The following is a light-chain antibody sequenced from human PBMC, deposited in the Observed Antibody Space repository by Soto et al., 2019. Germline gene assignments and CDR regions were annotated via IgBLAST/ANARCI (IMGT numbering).Light chain of an antibody. CDR2: DAY. V-gene: IGKV3-11*01. Sequence: EILMTQSPARMSASREQREILAGWPSQSVSSNLAWYQQKPGQAPRLLIYDAYNRATGIPARFSGTGSGTDFTLTTGRREPEDFAVYYCQKGSNWPLLTLGGGTKVAIK. CDR1: QSVSSN. J-gene: IGKJ4*01. CDR3: QKGSNWPLLT.